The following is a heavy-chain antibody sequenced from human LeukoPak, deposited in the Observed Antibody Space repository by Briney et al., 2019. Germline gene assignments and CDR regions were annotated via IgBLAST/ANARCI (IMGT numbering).Heavy chain of an antibody. J-gene: IGHJ4*02. CDR2: MNPNSGNT. CDR3: ARGDRQAGGSYGN. D-gene: IGHD1-26*01. Sequence: ASVKVSCKASGYTFTSYDINWVRQAPGQGREGMGWMNPNSGNTDYAQKFQGRGTMTRNTSISTAYMELSSLRSEDTAVYYCARGDRQAGGSYGNWGQGTLVTVSS. V-gene: IGHV1-8*01. CDR1: GYTFTSYD.